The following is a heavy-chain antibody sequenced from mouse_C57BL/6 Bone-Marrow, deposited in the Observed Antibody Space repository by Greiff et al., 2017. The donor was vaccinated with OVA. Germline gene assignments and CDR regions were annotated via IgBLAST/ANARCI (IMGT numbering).Heavy chain of an antibody. Sequence: QVQLKESGAELVKPGASVKLSCKASGYTFTEYTIHWVKQRPGQGLEWIGWFYPGSGSIKYNEKFKDTATLTADKYSSTFYMELSRLTSEDSSVYFCARHGAYYSIFYAMDYWGQGTSVTVSS. D-gene: IGHD2-5*01. CDR3: ARHGAYYSIFYAMDY. J-gene: IGHJ4*01. V-gene: IGHV1-62-2*01. CDR2: FYPGSGSI. CDR1: GYTFTEYT.